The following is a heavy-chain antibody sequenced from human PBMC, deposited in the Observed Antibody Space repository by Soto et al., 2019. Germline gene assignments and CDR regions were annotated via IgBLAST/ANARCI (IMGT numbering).Heavy chain of an antibody. D-gene: IGHD3-10*01. Sequence: SETLSLTCTVSGGSISSYYWSWIRQPLGRGLEWIGSIYYSGSTYYNPSLQSRVTISVDTSKNQFSLKLSSVTAADTAVYYCASRYSGSYAYWGQGTLVTVSS. CDR1: GGSISSYY. CDR3: ASRYSGSYAY. J-gene: IGHJ4*02. CDR2: IYYSGST. V-gene: IGHV4-59*05.